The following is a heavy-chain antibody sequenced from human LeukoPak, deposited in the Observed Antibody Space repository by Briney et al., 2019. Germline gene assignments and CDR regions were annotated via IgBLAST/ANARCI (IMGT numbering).Heavy chain of an antibody. D-gene: IGHD1-14*01. V-gene: IGHV4-39*01. J-gene: IGHJ4*02. CDR3: ARRRSTTMGHPLDY. CDR1: GGSITSTGDY. CDR2: IYYAGTT. Sequence: SETPSLTCTVSGGSITSTGDYWGWIRQPPGKGLEWIGSIYYAGTTSYNPSLKSGVTISVDTSKNQFSLKLSSVTAADTAIYYCARRRSTTMGHPLDYWGQGTLVTVSS.